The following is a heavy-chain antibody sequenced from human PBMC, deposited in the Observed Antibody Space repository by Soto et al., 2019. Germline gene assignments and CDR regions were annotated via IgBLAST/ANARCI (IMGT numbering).Heavy chain of an antibody. Sequence: SETLSLTCTVSGGSISISSYYWGWIRQPPGKGLEWIGCIYYNGNTYYNPSLNSRVTISIDPSKNQFSLKLSSVTAAETAVYYCARQTYRGFSDYDWQDSWGQGILVTVSS. D-gene: IGHD5-12*01. CDR1: GGSISISSYY. V-gene: IGHV4-39*01. CDR2: IYYNGNT. J-gene: IGHJ4*02. CDR3: ARQTYRGFSDYDWQDS.